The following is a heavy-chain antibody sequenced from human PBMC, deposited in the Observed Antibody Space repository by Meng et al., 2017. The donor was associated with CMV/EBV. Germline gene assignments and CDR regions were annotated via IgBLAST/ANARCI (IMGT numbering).Heavy chain of an antibody. D-gene: IGHD1-7*01. J-gene: IGHJ6*02. CDR2: IFYSGRA. CDR3: ARIMAGTTSYGMDI. CDR1: GGSISSSTYC. V-gene: IGHV4-39*01. Sequence: GSLRLSCTVSGGSISSSTYCWGGIRQPPGKGLEWIGSIFYSGRAFYNPSLKSRISISVDTSKNQFSLKLSSVTAADTAVYYCARIMAGTTSYGMDIWGQGTTVTVSS.